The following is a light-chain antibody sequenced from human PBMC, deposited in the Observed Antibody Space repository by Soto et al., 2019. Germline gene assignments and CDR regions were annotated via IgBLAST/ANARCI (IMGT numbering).Light chain of an antibody. CDR3: QQYGSSPPNT. J-gene: IGKJ2*01. CDR2: GAS. CDR1: PSVSSSY. V-gene: IGKV3-20*01. Sequence: EIVLTQSPVTLSLSPGERDTLSCSVIPSVSSSYLAWYQQKPGQAPRLLIYGASSRATGIPDRFSGSGSGTDFTLTISRLEPEDFSVYYWQQYGSSPPNTFGQGTKLEIK.